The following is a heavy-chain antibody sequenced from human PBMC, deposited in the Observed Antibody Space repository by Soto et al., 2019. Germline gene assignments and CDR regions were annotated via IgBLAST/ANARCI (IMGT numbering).Heavy chain of an antibody. D-gene: IGHD2-21*01. CDR3: AYTSSWPLLAHWFAP. Sequence: QITLKESGPALVKPTQTLTLTCSFSGFSLTTTGVGVGWIRQPPGKALEYLTLIYSNDKKHYNPSLKSRLTITKDTSEIQVVLTITTVDPVDTDTFYCAYTSSWPLLAHWFAPWGQGTLVTVSS. V-gene: IGHV2-5*01. J-gene: IGHJ5*02. CDR1: GFSLTTTGVG. CDR2: IYSNDKK.